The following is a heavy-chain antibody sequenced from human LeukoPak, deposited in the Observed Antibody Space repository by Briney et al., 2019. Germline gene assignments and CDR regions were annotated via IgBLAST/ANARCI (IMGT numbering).Heavy chain of an antibody. CDR2: ISGSGDKT. Sequence: PGGSLKPSCAASGFSLRTYAMTWVRQAPGKGLEWVSSISGSGDKTYYAESVKGRFTISRDNSKNTLFLQMNSLRAEDTAIFYCAKRSAYTTGWFFDLWGQGILVTVSS. CDR1: GFSLRTYA. D-gene: IGHD6-19*01. V-gene: IGHV3-23*01. CDR3: AKRSAYTTGWFFDL. J-gene: IGHJ4*02.